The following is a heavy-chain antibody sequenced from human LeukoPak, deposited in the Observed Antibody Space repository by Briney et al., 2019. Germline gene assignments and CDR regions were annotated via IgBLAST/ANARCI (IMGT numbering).Heavy chain of an antibody. J-gene: IGHJ6*02. D-gene: IGHD2-2*01. Sequence: SETLSLTCTVSGGSISSSSYYWGWLRQPPGKGLEWIGSIYYSGSTYYNPSLKSRVTISVDTSKNQFSLKLSSVTAADTAVYYCASHIVVVPAAIIYYYYGMDVWGQGTTVTVSS. CDR2: IYYSGST. V-gene: IGHV4-39*01. CDR3: ASHIVVVPAAIIYYYYGMDV. CDR1: GGSISSSSYY.